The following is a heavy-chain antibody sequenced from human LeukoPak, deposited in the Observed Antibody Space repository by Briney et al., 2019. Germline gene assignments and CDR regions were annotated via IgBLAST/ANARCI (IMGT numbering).Heavy chain of an antibody. D-gene: IGHD4-23*01. CDR3: ARDDGGSLVTTAFY. CDR2: ISRSGSTI. V-gene: IGHV3-11*01. CDR1: GFTFSDYY. Sequence: GGSLRLSCAASGFTFSDYYMSWIRQAPGKGLEWVSYISRSGSTIYYADSVKGRFTISRDNAKNALFLQMNSLRVEDTAVYYCARDDGGSLVTTAFYWGQGTLVTVSS. J-gene: IGHJ4*02.